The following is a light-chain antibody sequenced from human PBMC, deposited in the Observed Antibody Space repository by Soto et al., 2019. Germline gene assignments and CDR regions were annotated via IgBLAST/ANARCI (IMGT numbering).Light chain of an antibody. Sequence: EIVMTQYPATLSVSPGERATLSCRASQSVGSNLAWYQHKPGQAPRLLIYGASSRATGIPARFSGSGSGTVFTLTISSLPSEDSAYYYHQQYKVWFGTFGQGTKVEIQ. CDR2: GAS. V-gene: IGKV3-15*01. CDR1: QSVGSN. CDR3: QQYKVWFGT. J-gene: IGKJ1*01.